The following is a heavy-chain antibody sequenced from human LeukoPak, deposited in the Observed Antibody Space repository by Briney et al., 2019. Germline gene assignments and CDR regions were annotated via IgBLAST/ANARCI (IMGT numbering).Heavy chain of an antibody. CDR2: IIPILGIA. CDR3: ARAPNWDCSGGSCYSDAFDI. J-gene: IGHJ3*02. V-gene: IGHV1-69*04. D-gene: IGHD2-15*01. Sequence: GASVKVSCKASGGTFSSYAISWVRQAPGQGLEWMGRIIPILGIANYAQKFQGRVTITADKSTSTAYMEPSSLRSEDTAVYYCARAPNWDCSGGSCYSDAFDIWGQGTMVTVSS. CDR1: GGTFSSYA.